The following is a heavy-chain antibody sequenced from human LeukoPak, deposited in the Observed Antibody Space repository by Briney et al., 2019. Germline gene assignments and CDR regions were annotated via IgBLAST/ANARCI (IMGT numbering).Heavy chain of an antibody. J-gene: IGHJ3*02. CDR3: AKDVRCSSTSCSDAFDI. Sequence: GGSLRLSCAASGFTFSSYAMSWVRQAPGKGLEWVSAISGSGGSTYYADSVKGRLTISRDNSKNTLYLQMNSLRAEDTAVYYCAKDVRCSSTSCSDAFDIWGQGTMVTVSS. V-gene: IGHV3-23*01. CDR2: ISGSGGST. CDR1: GFTFSSYA. D-gene: IGHD2-2*01.